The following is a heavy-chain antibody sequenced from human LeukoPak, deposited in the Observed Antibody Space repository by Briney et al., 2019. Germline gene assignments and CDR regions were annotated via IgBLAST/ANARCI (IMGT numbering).Heavy chain of an antibody. CDR3: SGGRDIAVAGPGGYFDF. CDR2: ISPGGDAV. V-gene: IGHV3-11*01. D-gene: IGHD6-19*01. CDR1: GFIFSDYH. Sequence: KPGGSLRLSCAASGFIFSDYHMSWIRQAPGKGLEWVSYISPGGDAVYFADSVKGRFTISRDNAKNSLFLQMSSLTAEDTAVYYCSGGRDIAVAGPGGYFDFWGRGSLVTVSS. J-gene: IGHJ4*02.